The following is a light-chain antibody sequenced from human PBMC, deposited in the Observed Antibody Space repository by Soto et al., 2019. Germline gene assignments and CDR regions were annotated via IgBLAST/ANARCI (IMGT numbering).Light chain of an antibody. Sequence: EIVMPQSPATLSVSPGERATLSCRASQSVSSNLAWYQQKPGRAPRLLIYGASTRATGIPARFSGSGSGTEFTLTITSLQSEDFAVYYCQQYNNWPLLTFGGGTKVEIK. V-gene: IGKV3-15*01. CDR1: QSVSSN. CDR2: GAS. J-gene: IGKJ4*01. CDR3: QQYNNWPLLT.